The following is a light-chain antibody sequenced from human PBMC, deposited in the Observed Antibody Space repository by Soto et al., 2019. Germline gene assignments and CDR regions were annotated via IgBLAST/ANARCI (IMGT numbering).Light chain of an antibody. J-gene: IGKJ1*01. Sequence: EIVMTQSPATLSVSPGDIATLSFRASESVTSSLAWYQQKPGQPPRLLIYAASTRATDVPARFSGGGSGTDFTLTISRLEPEDFAVYYCQQYGSSPRTFGQGTKVDIK. CDR3: QQYGSSPRT. CDR2: AAS. CDR1: ESVTSS. V-gene: IGKV3-20*01.